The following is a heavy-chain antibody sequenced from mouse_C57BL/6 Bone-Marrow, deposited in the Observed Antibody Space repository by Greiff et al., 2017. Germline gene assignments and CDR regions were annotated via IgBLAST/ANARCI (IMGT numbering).Heavy chain of an antibody. CDR3: GRGDESYFYYAMDY. J-gene: IGHJ4*01. Sequence: VQLQQSGPELVKPGASVKISCKASGYSFTDYNMNWVKQSPGKSLEWIGVINPNYGTTSYNQKFKGKATLTVDQSSSTAYMQLNSLTSEDSAVYYCGRGDESYFYYAMDYWGKGTSVTVSS. CDR1: GYSFTDYN. V-gene: IGHV1-39*01. CDR2: INPNYGTT. D-gene: IGHD1-1*01.